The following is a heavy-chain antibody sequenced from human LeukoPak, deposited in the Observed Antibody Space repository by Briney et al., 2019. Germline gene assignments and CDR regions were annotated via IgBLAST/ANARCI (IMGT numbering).Heavy chain of an antibody. CDR3: ARDNAGANWFDP. Sequence: SETLSLTCTVSGGSVSSGSYYWRWIRQPPGKGLEWIGYIYYSGSTNYNPSLKGRVTISVDTSKNQFSLKLSSVTAADTAVYYCARDNAGANWFDPWGQGTLVTVSS. CDR2: IYYSGST. V-gene: IGHV4-61*01. CDR1: GGSVSSGSYY. J-gene: IGHJ5*02. D-gene: IGHD6-13*01.